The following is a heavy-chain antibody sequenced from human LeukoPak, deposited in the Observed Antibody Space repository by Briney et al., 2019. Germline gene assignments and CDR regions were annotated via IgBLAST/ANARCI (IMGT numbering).Heavy chain of an antibody. CDR2: IYYSGSA. Sequence: SETLSLTCTVSGGSISSYYWSWIRQPPGKGLEWIGYIYYSGSANHNPSLKSRVTISRDTSKNQFSLKLTSVTAADTAVYYCARAGGVKTAALDLDYWGQEPLVTVSS. J-gene: IGHJ4*02. V-gene: IGHV4-59*01. D-gene: IGHD6-25*01. CDR3: ARAGGVKTAALDLDY. CDR1: GGSISSYY.